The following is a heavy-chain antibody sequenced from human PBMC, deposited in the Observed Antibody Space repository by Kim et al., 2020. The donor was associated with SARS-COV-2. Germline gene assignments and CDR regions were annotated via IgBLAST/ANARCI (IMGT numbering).Heavy chain of an antibody. V-gene: IGHV3-13*01. CDR1: GFSFSNSD. J-gene: IGHJ2*01. Sequence: GGSLRLSCVASGFSFSNSDMHWVRQVTGGGLEWVAAIGAGGDTYYPGSVEGRFTISRENAKSSLYLQMNILRVGDTAVYYCARELEDVYSRGWYFDFWGRGTLVTVSS. CDR2: IGAGGDT. D-gene: IGHD6-19*01. CDR3: ARELEDVYSRGWYFDF.